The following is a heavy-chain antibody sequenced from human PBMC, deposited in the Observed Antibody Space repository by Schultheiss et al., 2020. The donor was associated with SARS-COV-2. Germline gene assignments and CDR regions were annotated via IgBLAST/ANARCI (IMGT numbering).Heavy chain of an antibody. CDR2: ISNTGSYT. CDR1: GFTFSDYY. CDR3: ARELNWGDDAFDI. J-gene: IGHJ3*02. Sequence: GESLKISCAASGFTFSDYYMSWIRQTPGKGLEWVSYISNTGSYTNHADSVKDRFTISRDNAKNSLYLQIDNLRAEDTAVYYCARELNWGDDAFDIWGQGTKVTVSS. V-gene: IGHV3-11*05. D-gene: IGHD7-27*01.